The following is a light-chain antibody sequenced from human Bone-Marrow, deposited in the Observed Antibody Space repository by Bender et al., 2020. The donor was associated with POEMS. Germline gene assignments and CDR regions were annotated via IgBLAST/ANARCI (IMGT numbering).Light chain of an antibody. J-gene: IGLJ2*01. V-gene: IGLV2-23*01. CDR2: EDT. CDR1: NSDVGNDNL. CDR3: CSYAGSRTWV. Sequence: QSVLTQPPSVSGSPEQSITISCTGTNSDVGNDNLVCWYQQHPGKAPKLIIYEDTKRPSGVSNRFSGSKSANTASLTISGLQPEDEADYYCCSYAGSRTWVFGEGSKLTVL.